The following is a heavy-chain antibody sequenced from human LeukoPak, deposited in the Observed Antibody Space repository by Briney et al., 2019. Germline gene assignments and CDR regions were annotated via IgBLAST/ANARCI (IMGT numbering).Heavy chain of an antibody. CDR1: GFTFSNYW. D-gene: IGHD2-21*01. Sequence: GGSLRLSCAASGFTFSNYWMSWVRQAPGKGLEWVASIKDDGSKNYYVDSVKGRFTISRDNAKNSLYLQMNSLRAEDTAVYYCAREAPIFQNYYYYYMDVWGKGTTVTVSS. V-gene: IGHV3-7*01. CDR3: AREAPIFQNYYYYYMDV. J-gene: IGHJ6*03. CDR2: IKDDGSKN.